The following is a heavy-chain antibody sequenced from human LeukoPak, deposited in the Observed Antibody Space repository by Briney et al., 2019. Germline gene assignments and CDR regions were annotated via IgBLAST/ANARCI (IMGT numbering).Heavy chain of an antibody. J-gene: IGHJ4*02. CDR1: CGSISSSSYY. CDR3: ARPLYDSSGYYGN. CDR2: IYYSGST. Sequence: PSETLSLTCTVSCGSISSSSYYWGWIRQPPGKGLAWIGSIYYSGSTYYNPSLKSRVTISVDTSKNQFSLKLSSVTAADTAVYYCARPLYDSSGYYGNWGQGTLVTVSS. V-gene: IGHV4-39*01. D-gene: IGHD3-22*01.